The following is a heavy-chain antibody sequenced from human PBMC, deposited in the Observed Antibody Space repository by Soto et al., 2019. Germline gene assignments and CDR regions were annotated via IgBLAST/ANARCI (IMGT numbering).Heavy chain of an antibody. V-gene: IGHV3-30-3*01. J-gene: IGHJ4*02. CDR3: AREPTRITMVRGDDFDY. D-gene: IGHD3-10*01. Sequence: GGSLRLSCAASGFTFSSYAMSCGRQAPGKGLEWVAVISYDGSNKYYADSVKGRFTISRDNSKNTLYLQMNSLRAADTAVYYCAREPTRITMVRGDDFDYWGQGTLVTVSS. CDR2: ISYDGSNK. CDR1: GFTFSSYA.